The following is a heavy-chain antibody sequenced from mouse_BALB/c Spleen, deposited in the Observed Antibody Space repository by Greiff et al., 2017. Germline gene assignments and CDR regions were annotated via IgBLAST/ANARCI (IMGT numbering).Heavy chain of an antibody. V-gene: IGHV1-63*02. CDR2: IYPGGGYT. J-gene: IGHJ2*01. D-gene: IGHD2-1*01. CDR1: GYTFTNYW. CDR3: AREGNYEIDY. Sequence: QVQLKESGAELVRPGTSVKISCKASGYTFTNYWLGWVKQRPGHGLEWIGDIYPGGGYTNYNEKFKGKATLTADTSSSTAYMQLSSLTSEDSAVYFCAREGNYEIDYWGQGTTLTVSS.